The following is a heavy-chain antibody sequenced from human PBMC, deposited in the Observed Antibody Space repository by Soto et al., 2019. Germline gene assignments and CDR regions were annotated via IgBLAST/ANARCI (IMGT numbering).Heavy chain of an antibody. CDR3: ARQWLDSYYFDY. V-gene: IGHV3-64*01. D-gene: IGHD6-19*01. CDR1: GFTFSSYA. CDR2: IRINGGST. J-gene: IGHJ4*02. Sequence: EVQLVESGGGLVQPGGSLRLSCAASGFTFSSYAMHWVRQAPGKGLEYVAAIRINGGSTYYANSVKGRFSISSDNSKNTLYLQMGSLRAEDMAVYYCARQWLDSYYFDYWGQGTLVTVSS.